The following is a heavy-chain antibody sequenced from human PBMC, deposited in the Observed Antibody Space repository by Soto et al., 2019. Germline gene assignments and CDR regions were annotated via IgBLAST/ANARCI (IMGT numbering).Heavy chain of an antibody. J-gene: IGHJ5*02. V-gene: IGHV3-7*01. CDR1: GFTFSSYW. CDR2: IKQDGSEK. Sequence: GGSLRLSCAASGFTFSSYWMSWVRQAPGKGLEWVANIKQDGSEKYYVDSVKGRFTISRDNAKNSLYLQMNSLRAEDTAVYYCSGYDYGNWFDPWGQGTLVTVSS. CDR3: SGYDYGNWFDP. D-gene: IGHD5-12*01.